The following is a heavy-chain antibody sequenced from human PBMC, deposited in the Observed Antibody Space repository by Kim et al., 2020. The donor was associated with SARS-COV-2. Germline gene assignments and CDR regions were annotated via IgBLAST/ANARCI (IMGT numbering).Heavy chain of an antibody. Sequence: AQKLQGRVTMTTDTSTSTAYMELRSLRSDDAAVYYCARDEYSSSSGTIDYWGQGTLVTVSS. D-gene: IGHD6-6*01. J-gene: IGHJ4*02. CDR3: ARDEYSSSSGTIDY. V-gene: IGHV1-18*01.